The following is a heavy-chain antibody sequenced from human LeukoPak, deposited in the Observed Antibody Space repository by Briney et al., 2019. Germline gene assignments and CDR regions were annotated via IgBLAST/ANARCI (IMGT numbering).Heavy chain of an antibody. J-gene: IGHJ3*02. V-gene: IGHV3-7*01. Sequence: GGSLRLSCAASGFTFSSYWMTWVRQAPGKGLEWVANIRKDGSVKSYVDSVKGRFTISRDNAKNSLFLQMNNLGAEDTALYYCATDWSPQIAGIHYDAFDIWGQGTMVTVSS. CDR3: ATDWSPQIAGIHYDAFDI. D-gene: IGHD2-21*01. CDR2: IRKDGSVK. CDR1: GFTFSSYW.